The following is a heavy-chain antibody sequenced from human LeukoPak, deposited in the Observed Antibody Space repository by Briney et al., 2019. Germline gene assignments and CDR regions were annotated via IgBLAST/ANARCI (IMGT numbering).Heavy chain of an antibody. CDR2: ITPSSYT. Sequence: GGSLSLSCAASGFTFSDFYMSWIREAPGKGLEWLSYITPSSYTNYADSVKGRFTIPRDNAKNALYLQMNSLRADDTAVYYCAKGHHHMDVGGQGTTVTVSS. CDR3: AKGHHHMDV. CDR1: GFTFSDFY. V-gene: IGHV3-11*05. J-gene: IGHJ6*02. D-gene: IGHD1-14*01.